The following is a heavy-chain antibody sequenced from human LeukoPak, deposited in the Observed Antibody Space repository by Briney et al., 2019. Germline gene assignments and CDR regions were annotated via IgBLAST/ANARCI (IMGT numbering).Heavy chain of an antibody. Sequence: GSLRLSCAASGFTFSSYAMHWVRQAPGKGMGWGAVISYDGSNKYYADSVKGRFTISRDNSKNTLYLQMNSLRAEDTAVYYCARARVLRSPQPTRAYFFDYWGQGTLVTVSS. D-gene: IGHD1-14*01. CDR2: ISYDGSNK. J-gene: IGHJ4*02. V-gene: IGHV3-30-3*01. CDR1: GFTFSSYA. CDR3: ARARVLRSPQPTRAYFFDY.